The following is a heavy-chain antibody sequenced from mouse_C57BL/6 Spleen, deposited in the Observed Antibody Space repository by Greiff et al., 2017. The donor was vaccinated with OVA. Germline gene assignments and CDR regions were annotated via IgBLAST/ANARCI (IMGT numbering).Heavy chain of an antibody. CDR1: GFNIKDYY. V-gene: IGHV14-1*01. D-gene: IGHD2-2*01. Sequence: VQLQQSGAELVRPVASVKLSCTASGFNIKDYYMHWVKQRPEQGLEWIGRIDPEDGDTEYAPKFQGKATMTADTSSNTAYLQLSSLTSEDTAVYYCTLIYYGYDGFAYWGQGTLVTVSA. CDR3: TLIYYGYDGFAY. J-gene: IGHJ3*01. CDR2: IDPEDGDT.